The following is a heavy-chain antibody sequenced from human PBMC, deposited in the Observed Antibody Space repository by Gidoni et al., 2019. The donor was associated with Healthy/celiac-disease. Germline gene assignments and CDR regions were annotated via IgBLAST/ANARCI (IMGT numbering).Heavy chain of an antibody. CDR1: GFSLSTSGMC. V-gene: IGHV2-70*15. D-gene: IGHD3-10*01. CDR2: IDWDDDK. Sequence: QVTLRESGPALVKPTQTLTLTCTFSGFSLSTSGMCVSWIRQPPGKALEWLARIDWDDDKYYSTSLKTRLTISKDTSKNQVVLTMTNMDPVDTATYYCARIMVRGVITQSHYYYYYMDVWGKGTTVTVSS. J-gene: IGHJ6*03. CDR3: ARIMVRGVITQSHYYYYYMDV.